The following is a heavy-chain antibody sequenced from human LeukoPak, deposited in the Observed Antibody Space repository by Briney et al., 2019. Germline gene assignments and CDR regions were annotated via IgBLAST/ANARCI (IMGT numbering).Heavy chain of an antibody. CDR1: GFSLRSSE. V-gene: IGHV3-48*03. Sequence: GGSLRVSRAASGFSLRSSEMNWVRQAPGKGPEWVAHINSADNVEYYTDSVRGRFTMYRDNAKDLLYLQMNSLRDEDTAVYYCARDTVNGPFVISLDLWGQGVLVTVSS. CDR3: ARDTVNGPFVISLDL. CDR2: INSADNVE. D-gene: IGHD2-8*01. J-gene: IGHJ5*02.